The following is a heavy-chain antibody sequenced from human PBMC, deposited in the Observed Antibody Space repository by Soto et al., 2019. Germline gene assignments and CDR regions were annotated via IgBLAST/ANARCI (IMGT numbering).Heavy chain of an antibody. CDR2: ISDSGGGT. D-gene: IGHD3-10*01. Sequence: EVQLLESGGGLVQPGGSLRLSCAASGFTFNNYAMTWVRQAPGKGLEWVSTISDSGGGTYYADSVKGRFTISRDNSKNTVYLQMNSLRAEDTALYYCAKSPSQTTYYSDNWGQGTLVTVSS. CDR3: AKSPSQTTYYSDN. J-gene: IGHJ4*02. CDR1: GFTFNNYA. V-gene: IGHV3-23*01.